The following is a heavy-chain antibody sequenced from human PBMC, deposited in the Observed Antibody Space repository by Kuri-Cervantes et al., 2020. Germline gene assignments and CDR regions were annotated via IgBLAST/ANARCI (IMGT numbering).Heavy chain of an antibody. V-gene: IGHV3-53*01. D-gene: IGHD3/OR15-3a*01. Sequence: GGSLRLSCAASGFTVSSNYMSWVRQAPGEGLEWVSVIYSGGSTYYADSVKGRFTISRDNSKNTLYLQMSSLRAEDTAVYYCAKDDFQWWFDSWGQGTLVTVSS. CDR3: AKDDFQWWFDS. CDR2: IYSGGST. CDR1: GFTVSSNY. J-gene: IGHJ5*01.